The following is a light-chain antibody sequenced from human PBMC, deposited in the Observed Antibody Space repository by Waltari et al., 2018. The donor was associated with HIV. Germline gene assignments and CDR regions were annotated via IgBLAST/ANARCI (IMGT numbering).Light chain of an antibody. J-gene: IGLJ2*01. V-gene: IGLV2-14*01. CDR1: DSDFGLYNF. Sequence: SDLTQPASVSGFLGQSITISCTGGDSDFGLYNFISWYQQQPGKVPKLLLYEVATRASGIPGRFSGSKSGNTASLTITGLQIEDEGLYYCASYTADDTVLFGGGTTVTVL. CDR2: EVA. CDR3: ASYTADDTVL.